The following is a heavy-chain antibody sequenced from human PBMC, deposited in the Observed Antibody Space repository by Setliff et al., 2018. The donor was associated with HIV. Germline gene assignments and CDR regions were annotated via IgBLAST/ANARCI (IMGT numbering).Heavy chain of an antibody. Sequence: GESLKISCAASGFTFRSYAMSWVRQAPGKGLEWVSGISGSGGSKYYADSVKGRFTISRDNSKSMLYVQMNSLRVEDTATYYCTRDYAHYFDFWGQGTLVTVSS. V-gene: IGHV3-23*01. CDR2: ISGSGGSK. D-gene: IGHD3-16*01. CDR1: GFTFRSYA. J-gene: IGHJ4*02. CDR3: TRDYAHYFDF.